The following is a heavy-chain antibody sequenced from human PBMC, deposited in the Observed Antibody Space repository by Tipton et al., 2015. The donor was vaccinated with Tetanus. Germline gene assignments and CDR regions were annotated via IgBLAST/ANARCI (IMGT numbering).Heavy chain of an antibody. D-gene: IGHD5-18*01. J-gene: IGHJ2*01. CDR2: ISYSGRT. CDR3: ARGGSYSYGPRGFDL. CDR1: GGSMSSSDYY. V-gene: IGHV4-39*01. Sequence: TLSLTCTVSGGSMSSSDYYWGWIRQPPGKGLEWIGSISYSGRTYYNPSLKSRVTMSVDTSKNQFSLKLTSLTVADTAVYYCARGGSYSYGPRGFDLWGRGTLVTVS.